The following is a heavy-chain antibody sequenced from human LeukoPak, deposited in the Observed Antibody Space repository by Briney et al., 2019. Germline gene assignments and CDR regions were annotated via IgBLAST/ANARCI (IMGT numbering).Heavy chain of an antibody. J-gene: IGHJ6*03. CDR3: ARVIGDSFGGSSSWYRYYYYYMDV. Sequence: SETLSLTCTVSGGSISSYYWSWIRQPAGKGLEWIGRIYTSGGTNYNPSLKSRVTMSVDTSKNQFSLKLSSVTAADTAVYYCARVIGDSFGGSSSWYRYYYYYMDVWGKGTTVTVSS. V-gene: IGHV4-4*07. CDR1: GGSISSYY. D-gene: IGHD6-13*01. CDR2: IYTSGGT.